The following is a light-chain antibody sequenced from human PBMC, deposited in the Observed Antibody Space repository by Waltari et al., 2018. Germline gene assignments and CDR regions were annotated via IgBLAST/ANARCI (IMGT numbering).Light chain of an antibody. Sequence: DVVMTQSPLSLPVTLGQPASISCRSSQSLVHSDGNTYLNWFQQRPGQSPRRLIYKVSNRDSGVPDRFSGSGSGTDFTLKISRVEAEDVGVYYCMQGTHWPPSFFGQGTRLEIK. J-gene: IGKJ5*01. CDR3: MQGTHWPPSF. V-gene: IGKV2-30*02. CDR1: QSLVHSDGNTY. CDR2: KVS.